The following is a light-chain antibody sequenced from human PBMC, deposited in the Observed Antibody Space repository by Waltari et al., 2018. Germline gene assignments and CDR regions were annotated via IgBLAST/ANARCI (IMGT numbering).Light chain of an antibody. CDR1: QSVLYSSNNKNY. Sequence: DIVMTQSPDSLAVSLGERATINCRSSQSVLYSSNNKNYLAWYQQKPGQPPKLLIYWASTRESGVPGRFSGSGSGANFALTISSLQAEDVAVYYCQQYYTTPSFGQGTKVEIK. CDR2: WAS. CDR3: QQYYTTPS. J-gene: IGKJ1*01. V-gene: IGKV4-1*01.